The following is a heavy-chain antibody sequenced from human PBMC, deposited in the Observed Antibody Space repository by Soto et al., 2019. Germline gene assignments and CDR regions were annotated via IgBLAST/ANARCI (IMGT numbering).Heavy chain of an antibody. CDR1: GGSISRYY. D-gene: IGHD2-2*01. Sequence: QVQLQESGPGLVKPSETLSLTCTVSGGSISRYYWSWIRQPPGKGLEWIGYMYNTGSTVYNPSFNSRVTISVDSSEHQFSLKLNSVTAADTAVYYCARDLWGYCSTLCYPLDVWGQGTTATVSS. J-gene: IGHJ6*02. V-gene: IGHV4-59*01. CDR3: ARDLWGYCSTLCYPLDV. CDR2: MYNTGST.